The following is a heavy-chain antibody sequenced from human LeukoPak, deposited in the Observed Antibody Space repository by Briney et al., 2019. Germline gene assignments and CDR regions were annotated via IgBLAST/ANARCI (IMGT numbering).Heavy chain of an antibody. CDR2: IYTSGST. CDR1: GGSISYY. J-gene: IGHJ5*02. Sequence: SETLSLTCTVSGGSISYYWSWIRQPAGKGLEWIGRIYTSGSTTYNPSLKSRVTMSVDTSKSQFSLNLMSVTAADTAVYYCTRDTGTTGEVKFDPWGQGTLVTVSS. D-gene: IGHD4-17*01. V-gene: IGHV4-4*07. CDR3: TRDTGTTGEVKFDP.